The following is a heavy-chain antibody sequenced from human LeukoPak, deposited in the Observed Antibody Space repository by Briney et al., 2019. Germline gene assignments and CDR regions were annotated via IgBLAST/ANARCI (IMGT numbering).Heavy chain of an antibody. CDR3: AREVGDGYKSPNLLFDY. J-gene: IGHJ4*02. D-gene: IGHD5-24*01. CDR2: IYYRGST. Sequence: PSETLSLTCTVSGGSISSYYWSWIRQPPGKGLEGIGYIYYRGSTNDNLSLKSRVTISVDTSKNQFSLKLSSVTAADTAVYYCAREVGDGYKSPNLLFDYWGQGTLVTVSS. CDR1: GGSISSYY. V-gene: IGHV4-59*01.